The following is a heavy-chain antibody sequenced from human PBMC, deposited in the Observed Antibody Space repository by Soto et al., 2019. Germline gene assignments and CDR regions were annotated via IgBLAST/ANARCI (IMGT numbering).Heavy chain of an antibody. CDR2: INAGNGNT. J-gene: IGHJ6*02. D-gene: IGHD3-22*01. CDR3: ASSYYYDSSGSSSLYYYYGMDV. V-gene: IGHV1-3*01. CDR1: GYTFTSYA. Sequence: QVQLVQSGAEVKKPGASVKVSCKASGYTFTSYAMHWVRQAPGQRLEWMGWINAGNGNTKYSQMFQGRVTITRDESVRTAYMELSSLRSEDTAVYYCASSYYYDSSGSSSLYYYYGMDVWGQGTKVTVSS.